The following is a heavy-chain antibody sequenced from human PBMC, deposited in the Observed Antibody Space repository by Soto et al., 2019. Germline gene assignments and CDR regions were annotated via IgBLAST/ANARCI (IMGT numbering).Heavy chain of an antibody. J-gene: IGHJ6*02. CDR2: ISSTGRT. V-gene: IGHV4-61*03. Sequence: SETLSLTCIVSGDSVTSGSYYWTVLRQPPGKGLEWIGYISSTGRTKYNPSLQSRVTISVDTSKYDFSLNLSSVTAADTAVYFCARERALLPYHVMNVRGHGTAVTVSS. CDR1: GDSVTSGSYY. CDR3: ARERALLPYHVMNV.